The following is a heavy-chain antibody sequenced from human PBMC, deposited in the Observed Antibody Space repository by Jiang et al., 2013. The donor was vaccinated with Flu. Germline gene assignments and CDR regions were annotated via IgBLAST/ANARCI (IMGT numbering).Heavy chain of an antibody. V-gene: IGHV1-46*01. CDR2: INPNGGST. CDR3: AGEAVGPTPTYFDY. CDR1: GYTFTSYY. D-gene: IGHD1-26*01. J-gene: IGHJ4*02. Sequence: AEVKKPGASVKVSCKASGYTFTSYYMHWVRQAPGQGLEWMGIINPNGGSTRYAKNFQGRVTMTRDPSTSTVYMELSSLRSEDKAVYYCAGEAVGPTPTYFDYWGQGTLVTVSS.